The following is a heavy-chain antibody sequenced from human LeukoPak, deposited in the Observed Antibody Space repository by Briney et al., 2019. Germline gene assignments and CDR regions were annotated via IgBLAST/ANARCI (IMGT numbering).Heavy chain of an antibody. D-gene: IGHD1-14*01. CDR2: ISAYNGST. CDR1: GYTFTSYG. V-gene: IGHV1-18*01. J-gene: IGHJ6*02. CDR3: ARDLNPEAYYYYGMDV. Sequence: RASVKVSCKASGYTFTSYGISWVRQAPGQGLEWMGWISAYNGSTNYAQKLQGRVTMTTDTSTSTAYMELRSLRSDDTAVYYCARDLNPEAYYYYGMDVWGQGTTVTVSS.